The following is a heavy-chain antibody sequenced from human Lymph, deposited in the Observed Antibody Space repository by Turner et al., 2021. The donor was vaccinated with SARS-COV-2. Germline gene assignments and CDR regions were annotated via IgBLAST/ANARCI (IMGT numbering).Heavy chain of an antibody. V-gene: IGHV3-33*01. Sequence: QVQLVESGGGVVQPGRSLRLSCAASGFTFSSYGMHWVRQAPGKGLEWVAVICYDGINKYYADSVKGRFTISRDNSKNTLYLQMNSLRAEDTAVYYCARVKGYNGYDLRYYYGMDVWGQGTTVTVSS. CDR2: ICYDGINK. CDR3: ARVKGYNGYDLRYYYGMDV. CDR1: GFTFSSYG. J-gene: IGHJ6*02. D-gene: IGHD5-12*01.